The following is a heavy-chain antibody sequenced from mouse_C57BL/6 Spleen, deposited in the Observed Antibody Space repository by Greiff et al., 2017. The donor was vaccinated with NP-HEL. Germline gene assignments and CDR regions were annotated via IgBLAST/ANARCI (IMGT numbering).Heavy chain of an antibody. D-gene: IGHD1-1*01. CDR2: IDPNSGGT. CDR1: GYTFTSYW. V-gene: IGHV1-72*01. Sequence: VQGVESGAELVKPGASVKLSCKASGYTFTSYWMHWVKQRPGRGLEWIGRIDPNSGGTKYNEKFKSKATLTVDKPSSTAYMQLSSLTSEDSAVYYCARSVVATDAMDYWGQGTSVTVSS. J-gene: IGHJ4*01. CDR3: ARSVVATDAMDY.